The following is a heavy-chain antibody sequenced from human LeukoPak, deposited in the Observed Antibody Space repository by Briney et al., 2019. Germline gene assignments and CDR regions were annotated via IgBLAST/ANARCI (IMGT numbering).Heavy chain of an antibody. J-gene: IGHJ4*02. CDR1: GFTFSSYG. V-gene: IGHV3-23*01. D-gene: IGHD3-22*01. CDR2: ISGSGGST. CDR3: AKDKAVMYYYDSSGPNAPVWNY. Sequence: QPGGSLRLSCAASGFTFSSYGMSWVRQAPGKGLEWVSAISGSGGSTYYADSVKGRFTISRDNSKNTLYPQMNSLRAEDTAVYYCAKDKAVMYYYDSSGPNAPVWNYWGQGTLVTVSS.